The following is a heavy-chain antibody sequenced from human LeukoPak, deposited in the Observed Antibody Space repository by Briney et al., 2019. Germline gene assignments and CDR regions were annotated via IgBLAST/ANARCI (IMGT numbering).Heavy chain of an antibody. CDR2: ISHSAST. V-gene: IGHV4-38-2*01. CDR3: ARRYYYDTIGYYDY. J-gene: IGHJ4*02. Sequence: PSETLSLTCVVSSYSFSGGYYWGWIRQPPGKGLEWIGSISHSASTYYNSSFKSRVTMSIDTSRNQFFLKLSFVTAADTAVYYCARRYYYDTIGYYDYWGQGTLVTVSP. D-gene: IGHD3-22*01. CDR1: SYSFSGGYY.